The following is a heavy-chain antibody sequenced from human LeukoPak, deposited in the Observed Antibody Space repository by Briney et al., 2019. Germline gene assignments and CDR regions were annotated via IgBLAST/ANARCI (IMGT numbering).Heavy chain of an antibody. V-gene: IGHV4-38-2*01. CDR2: IYHSGST. Sequence: SETLSLTCAVSGYSISSGYYWGWIRQPPGKGLEWIGSIYHSGSTHYNPSLKSRVTISVDTPKNQFSLKLSSVTAADTAVYYCARATGYCSSTSCYNYFDYWGQGTLVTVSS. CDR1: GYSISSGYY. D-gene: IGHD2-2*02. CDR3: ARATGYCSSTSCYNYFDY. J-gene: IGHJ4*02.